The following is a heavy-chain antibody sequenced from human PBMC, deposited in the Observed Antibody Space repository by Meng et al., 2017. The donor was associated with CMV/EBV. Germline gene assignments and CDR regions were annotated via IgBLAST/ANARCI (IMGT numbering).Heavy chain of an antibody. V-gene: IGHV3-73*01. CDR3: VAPSCSSTNCYAADF. Sequence: GGSLRLSCVASGFTFSDSTIHWVRQASGKGLEWVGHIRNKANNYATAYAASVKGRFTISRDDSSSTTYLQLSSVKADDTAVYYCVAPSCSSTNCYAADFWGQGTLVTVSS. D-gene: IGHD2-2*01. CDR2: IRNKANNYAT. CDR1: GFTFSDST. J-gene: IGHJ4*02.